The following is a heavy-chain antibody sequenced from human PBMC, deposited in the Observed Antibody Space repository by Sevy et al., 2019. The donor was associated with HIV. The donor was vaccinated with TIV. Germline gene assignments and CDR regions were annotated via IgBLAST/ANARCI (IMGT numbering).Heavy chain of an antibody. CDR2: IRSKANSYAT. J-gene: IGHJ6*02. Sequence: GGSLRLSCAASGFTFSGSAMHWVRQASGKGLEWVGRIRSKANSYATAYAASVKGRFTISRDDSKNTAYLQMNSLKTEDTAMYYCTRQPDLYDSSGYYLGRGRYYYYDMDVWGQGTTVTVSS. D-gene: IGHD3-22*01. V-gene: IGHV3-73*01. CDR1: GFTFSGSA. CDR3: TRQPDLYDSSGYYLGRGRYYYYDMDV.